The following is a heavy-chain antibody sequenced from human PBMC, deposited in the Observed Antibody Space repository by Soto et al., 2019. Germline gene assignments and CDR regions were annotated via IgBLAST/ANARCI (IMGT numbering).Heavy chain of an antibody. CDR3: ARDSSCSGGSCFFLRFYYYYGMDV. CDR1: GGTFSSYA. J-gene: IGHJ6*02. V-gene: IGHV1-69*01. CDR2: IIPIFGTA. Sequence: QVQLVQSGAEVKKPGSSVKVSCKASGGTFSSYAISWVRQAPGQGLEWMGGIIPIFGTANYAQKFQGRVTITADESTSTAYMELSSLRSEDTAVYYCARDSSCSGGSCFFLRFYYYYGMDVWGQGTTVTVSS. D-gene: IGHD2-15*01.